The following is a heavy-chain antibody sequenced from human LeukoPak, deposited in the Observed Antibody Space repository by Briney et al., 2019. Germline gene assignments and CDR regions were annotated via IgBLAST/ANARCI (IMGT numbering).Heavy chain of an antibody. CDR1: GYSFTNYW. Sequence: GESLKISCKGSGYSFTNYWIAWVRQMPGKGLEWMEVIHPGKSDTRYRPSFQGQVTILVDESISTAFLQWSSLQASDSAMYYCARHLNYYDSSGYYYADSWGQGTLVTVSS. CDR2: IHPGKSDT. V-gene: IGHV5-51*01. J-gene: IGHJ5*02. CDR3: ARHLNYYDSSGYYYADS. D-gene: IGHD3-22*01.